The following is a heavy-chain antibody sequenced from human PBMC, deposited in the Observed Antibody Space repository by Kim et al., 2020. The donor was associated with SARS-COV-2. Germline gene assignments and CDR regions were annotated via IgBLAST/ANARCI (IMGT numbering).Heavy chain of an antibody. Sequence: GGSLRLSCAASGFTFSSYGMHWVRQAPGKGLEWVAVISYDGSNKYYADSVKGRFTISRDNSKNTLYLQMNSLRAEDTAVYYCARGIAAAGTRWFDPWGQGTLVTVSS. CDR1: GFTFSSYG. J-gene: IGHJ5*02. CDR3: ARGIAAAGTRWFDP. D-gene: IGHD6-13*01. CDR2: ISYDGSNK. V-gene: IGHV3-33*05.